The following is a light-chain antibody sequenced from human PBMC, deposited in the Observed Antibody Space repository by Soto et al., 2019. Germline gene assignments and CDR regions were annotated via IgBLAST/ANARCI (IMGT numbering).Light chain of an antibody. CDR3: QPYNSYSLT. CDR1: QSISSL. J-gene: IGKJ4*01. CDR2: KAS. V-gene: IGKV1-5*03. Sequence: DIQMTQSPSTLAASVGDRVTITCRSSQSISSLLAWYQQKPGKAPTLLIYKASSLESGVPWRFSGSGSVTEFTLTISSLQPDDFATYYCQPYNSYSLTFGGGTTVEIK.